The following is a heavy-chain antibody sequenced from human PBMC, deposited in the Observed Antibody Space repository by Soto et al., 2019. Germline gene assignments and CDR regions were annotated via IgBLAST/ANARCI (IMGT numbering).Heavy chain of an antibody. V-gene: IGHV3-33*01. D-gene: IGHD6-19*01. Sequence: PGGSLRLSCAASGFTFSIYGMHWVRQAPGKGLEWVAVIWYDGSNKYYADSVKGRFTISRDNSKNTLYLQMNSLRAEDTAVYYCAREKNLIAVAGWSFDPWGQGTLVTVSS. CDR1: GFTFSIYG. CDR3: AREKNLIAVAGWSFDP. J-gene: IGHJ5*02. CDR2: IWYDGSNK.